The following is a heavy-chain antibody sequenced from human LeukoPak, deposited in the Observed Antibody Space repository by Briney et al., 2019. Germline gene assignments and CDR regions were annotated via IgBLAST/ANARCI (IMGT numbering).Heavy chain of an antibody. Sequence: SETLSLTCTVSGGSISSGSYYWSWIRQHPGKGLEWIEYIYYSGSTYYNPSLKSRVTISVDTSKNQFSLKLSSVTAADTAVYYCARVGYYDSSGYWLGFDYWGQGTLVTVSS. V-gene: IGHV4-31*03. CDR1: GGSISSGSYY. J-gene: IGHJ4*02. CDR2: IYYSGST. CDR3: ARVGYYDSSGYWLGFDY. D-gene: IGHD3-22*01.